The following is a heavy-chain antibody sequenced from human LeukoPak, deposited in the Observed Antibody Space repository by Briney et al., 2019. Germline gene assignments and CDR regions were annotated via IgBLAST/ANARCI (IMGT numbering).Heavy chain of an antibody. Sequence: SETLSLTCTVSGGSISSSSYYWGWIRQPPGKGLEWTGSIYYSGSTYYNPSLKSRVTISVDTSKNQFSLKLSSVTAADTAVYYCAAGVVAATPAAFDIWGQGTMVTVSS. CDR2: IYYSGST. D-gene: IGHD2-15*01. J-gene: IGHJ3*02. CDR3: AAGVVAATPAAFDI. CDR1: GGSISSSSYY. V-gene: IGHV4-39*07.